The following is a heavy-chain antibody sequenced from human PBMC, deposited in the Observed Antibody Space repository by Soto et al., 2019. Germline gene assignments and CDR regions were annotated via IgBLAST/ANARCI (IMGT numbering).Heavy chain of an antibody. D-gene: IGHD6-6*01. CDR2: IVVASGDT. CDR3: AADRWREYDGMDV. CDR1: GFTFSVSS. Sequence: QKHLVQSGPEVKRPGTSVNVSCKASGFTFSVSSVQWVRQARGQRLEWIGWIVVASGDTNYAQKFQERVTITRDMSTSTSYMELSRLRSEDTAVYYCAADRWREYDGMDVWGRGTTVTVSS. V-gene: IGHV1-58*01. J-gene: IGHJ6*02.